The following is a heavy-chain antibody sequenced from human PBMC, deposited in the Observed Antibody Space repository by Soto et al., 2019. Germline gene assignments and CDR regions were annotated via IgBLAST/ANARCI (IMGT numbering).Heavy chain of an antibody. D-gene: IGHD3-22*01. CDR3: ARASDYYDSSGYYFGYYYYGMDV. V-gene: IGHV1-2*04. CDR2: INPNSGGT. J-gene: IGHJ6*02. CDR1: GYTFTGYY. Sequence: GASVKVSCKASGYTFTGYYMHWVRQAPGQGLEWMGWINPNSGGTNYAQKFQGWVTMTRDTSISTAYMELSRLRSDDTAVYYCARASDYYDSSGYYFGYYYYGMDVWGQGTTVTVSS.